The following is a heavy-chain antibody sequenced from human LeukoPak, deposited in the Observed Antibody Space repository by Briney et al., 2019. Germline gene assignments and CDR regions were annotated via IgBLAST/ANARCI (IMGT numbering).Heavy chain of an antibody. CDR2: IYYSGST. Sequence: PSETLSLTCTVSGGSISSYYWSWIRQPPGKGLEWIGYIYYSGSTNYNPSLKSRVTISVDTCKNQFSLKLSSVTAADTAVYYCARGLNDDSSGWYWFDPWGQGTLVTVSS. CDR1: GGSISSYY. V-gene: IGHV4-59*12. J-gene: IGHJ5*02. D-gene: IGHD6-19*01. CDR3: ARGLNDDSSGWYWFDP.